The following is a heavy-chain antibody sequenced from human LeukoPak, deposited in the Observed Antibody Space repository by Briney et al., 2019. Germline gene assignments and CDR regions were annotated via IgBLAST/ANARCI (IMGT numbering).Heavy chain of an antibody. CDR2: IKQDGSEK. CDR3: AGGTGFIIKD. CDR1: GFTFSLYW. V-gene: IGHV3-7*03. Sequence: PGGSLRLSCAASGFTFSLYWMNWVRRAPGQGLEWVASIKQDGSEKNYVDSVKGRFTISRDNAKNSLYLQMNNLRVEDTAMYYCAGGTGFIIKDWGQGTLVTVSS. D-gene: IGHD3-9*01. J-gene: IGHJ4*02.